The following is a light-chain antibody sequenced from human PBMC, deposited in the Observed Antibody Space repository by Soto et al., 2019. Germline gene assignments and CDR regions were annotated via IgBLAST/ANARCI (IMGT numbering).Light chain of an antibody. Sequence: DIVVTESPAALSLSPGERATLSCRASQSFSRYLSCYQQKPGQAPKPLIYHAPNRATGIPARLSGRGHGTDFTLSTSNLEPEDVASYYGQHRSNRPIPLGQGTRLE. CDR1: QSFSRY. CDR2: HAP. J-gene: IGKJ5*01. V-gene: IGKV3-11*01. CDR3: QHRSNRPIP.